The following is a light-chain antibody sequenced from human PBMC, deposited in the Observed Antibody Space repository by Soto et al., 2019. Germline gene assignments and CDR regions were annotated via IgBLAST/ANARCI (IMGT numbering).Light chain of an antibody. CDR2: GAS. CDR3: QSYGRTVFT. V-gene: IGKV3-20*01. J-gene: IGKJ3*01. Sequence: EIVLTQSPGTLSLSPGEGATLSCRSSQTISNTYLAWYQQKPGQAPRLLIYGASSRATGIPDRFSGSGSGTDFTLTISGLEPEDFAGYYCQSYGRTVFTFGPGTKVDIK. CDR1: QTISNTY.